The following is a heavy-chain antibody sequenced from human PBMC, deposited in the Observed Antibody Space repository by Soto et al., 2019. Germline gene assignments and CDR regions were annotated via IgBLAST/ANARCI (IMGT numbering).Heavy chain of an antibody. CDR2: IDPSDSYT. V-gene: IGHV5-10-1*01. Sequence: GESLKISCKGSGYSFTSYWISWVRQMPGKGLEWMGRIDPSDSYTNYSPSFQGHVTISADKSISTAYLQWSSLKASDTAMYYCARHTGDILTGYYFDYWGKGTLVTVSS. CDR3: ARHTGDILTGYYFDY. D-gene: IGHD3-9*01. J-gene: IGHJ4*02. CDR1: GYSFTSYW.